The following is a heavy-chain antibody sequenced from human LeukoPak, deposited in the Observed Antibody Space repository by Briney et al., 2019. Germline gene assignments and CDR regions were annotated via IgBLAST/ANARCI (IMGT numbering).Heavy chain of an antibody. CDR1: GFTFSNYG. D-gene: IGHD3-9*01. V-gene: IGHV3-30*02. J-gene: IGHJ4*02. CDR3: ARSILTGYSGLRY. Sequence: GGSLRLSCAPSGFTFSNYGMHWVRQAPGKGLEWVAFIPYDGTNKYHADSVKGRFTISRDNSKNTLYLQMNSLRAEDTAVYYCARSILTGYSGLRYWGQGTLVTVSS. CDR2: IPYDGTNK.